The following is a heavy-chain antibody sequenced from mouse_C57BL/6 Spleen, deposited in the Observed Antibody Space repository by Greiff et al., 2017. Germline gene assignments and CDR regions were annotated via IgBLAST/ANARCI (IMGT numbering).Heavy chain of an antibody. Sequence: EVKLMESGPGLVKPSQSLSLTCSVTGYSITSGYYWNWIRQFPGNKLEWMGYISYDGRKNYNPSLKNRISITRDTSKNQFFLKLNYVTTEDTATYYCARDFDYWGQGTTLTVSS. J-gene: IGHJ2*01. CDR1: GYSITSGYY. CDR2: ISYDGRK. V-gene: IGHV3-6*01. CDR3: ARDFDY.